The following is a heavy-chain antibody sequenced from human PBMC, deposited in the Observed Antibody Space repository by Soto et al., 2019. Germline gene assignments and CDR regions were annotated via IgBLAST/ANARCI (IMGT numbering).Heavy chain of an antibody. CDR3: ARHVATIFGVIHYYYGMDV. J-gene: IGHJ6*02. CDR1: GYSFTSYW. D-gene: IGHD3-3*01. Sequence: GESLKISCKGSGYSFTSYWIGWVRQIPGKGLEWMGIIYPGDSDTRYSPSFQGQVTISADKSISTAYLQWSSLKASDTAMYYCARHVATIFGVIHYYYGMDVWGQGTTVTVSS. CDR2: IYPGDSDT. V-gene: IGHV5-51*01.